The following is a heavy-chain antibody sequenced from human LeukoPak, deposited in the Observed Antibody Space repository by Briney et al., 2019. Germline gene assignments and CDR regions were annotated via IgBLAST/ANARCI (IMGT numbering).Heavy chain of an antibody. J-gene: IGHJ5*02. V-gene: IGHV4-31*02. CDR1: GFTFSSYA. CDR3: ARAYTSSCRWFDP. Sequence: LRLSCAASGFTFSSYAMSWIRQHPGKGLEWIGYIYYSGSTYYNPSLKSRVTIPVDTSKNQFSLKLNSVTAADTAVYYCARAYTSSCRWFDPWGQGTLVTVSS. D-gene: IGHD6-13*01. CDR2: IYYSGST.